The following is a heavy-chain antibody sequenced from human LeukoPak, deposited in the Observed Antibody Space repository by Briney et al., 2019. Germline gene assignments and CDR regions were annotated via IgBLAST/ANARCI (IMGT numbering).Heavy chain of an antibody. CDR1: GGSISNHY. CDR2: IYYSGST. CDR3: ATFSDYGGNFFDY. V-gene: IGHV4-59*08. J-gene: IGHJ4*02. D-gene: IGHD4-23*01. Sequence: SETLSLTCTVSGGSISNHYWSWLRQPPGKGLEWIGYIYYSGSTTYNPSLKSRVTISLDTSENQFSLRLRSVTAADTAVYYCATFSDYGGNFFDYWGQGTLVTVSS.